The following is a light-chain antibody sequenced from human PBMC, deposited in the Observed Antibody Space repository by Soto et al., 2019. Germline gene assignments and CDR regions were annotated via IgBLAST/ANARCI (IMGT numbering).Light chain of an antibody. V-gene: IGLV2-14*01. CDR2: DVS. J-gene: IGLJ1*01. Sequence: QSALTQPASVSGSPGQPIPIPSPGTSSDVGGYNYVSWYQQHPGKAPKLMIYDVSNRPSGVSNRFSGSKSGNAASLTISGLQAEDEADYYCSSYTSSSTYVFGTGTKVTVL. CDR1: SSDVGGYNY. CDR3: SSYTSSSTYV.